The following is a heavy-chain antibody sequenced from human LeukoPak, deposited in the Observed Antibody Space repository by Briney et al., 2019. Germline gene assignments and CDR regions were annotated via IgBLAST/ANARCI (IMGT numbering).Heavy chain of an antibody. CDR3: AKGPYYDFWSGTGFDY. V-gene: IGHV3-30*18. Sequence: PGGSLRLSCAASGFTFSSYGMHWVRQAPGKGLEWVAVISYDGSNKYYADSVKGRFTISRDNSKNTLYLQMNSLRAEDTAVYYCAKGPYYDFWSGTGFDYWGQGTLVTVSS. J-gene: IGHJ4*02. CDR1: GFTFSSYG. CDR2: ISYDGSNK. D-gene: IGHD3-3*01.